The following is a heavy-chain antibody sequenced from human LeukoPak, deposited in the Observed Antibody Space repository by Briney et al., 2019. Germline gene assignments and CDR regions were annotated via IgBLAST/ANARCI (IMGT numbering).Heavy chain of an antibody. Sequence: GGSLRLSCAASGFTVSSNYMNWVRQAPGKGLEWVSVIYSGGSTYYADSVKGRFTISRDNSKNSLYLQMNSLRAEDTALYHCARRVVGANYYFDYWGQGTLVTVSS. D-gene: IGHD1-26*01. J-gene: IGHJ4*02. CDR1: GFTVSSNY. CDR2: IYSGGST. V-gene: IGHV3-66*01. CDR3: ARRVVGANYYFDY.